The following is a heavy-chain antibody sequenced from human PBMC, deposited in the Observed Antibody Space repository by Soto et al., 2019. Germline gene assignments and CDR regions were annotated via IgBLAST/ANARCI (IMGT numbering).Heavy chain of an antibody. V-gene: IGHV3-64*01. CDR3: ARGQTWAHFDY. Sequence: EVQLVESGGGLVQPGGSLRLSCAASGFTFSSYAMHWVRQAPGKGLEYVSALSPDGGSTYYANSVKGRFTISRDNSKSRLYLQMGSLRGEDLAVYYCARGQTWAHFDYWGQGTLVTVSS. J-gene: IGHJ4*02. CDR1: GFTFSSYA. CDR2: LSPDGGST. D-gene: IGHD1-26*01.